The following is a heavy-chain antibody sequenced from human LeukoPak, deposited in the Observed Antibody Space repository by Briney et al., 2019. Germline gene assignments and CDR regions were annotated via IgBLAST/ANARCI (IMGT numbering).Heavy chain of an antibody. J-gene: IGHJ4*02. CDR1: GFTFSSYW. Sequence: GGSLRLSCAASGFTFSSYWMSWVRQAPGKGLEWVAFIRYDGSNKYYADSVKGRFTISRDNSKNTLYLQMNSLRAEDTAVYYCAKTRELLYPYYFDYWGQGTLVTVSS. V-gene: IGHV3-30*02. D-gene: IGHD2-2*02. CDR2: IRYDGSNK. CDR3: AKTRELLYPYYFDY.